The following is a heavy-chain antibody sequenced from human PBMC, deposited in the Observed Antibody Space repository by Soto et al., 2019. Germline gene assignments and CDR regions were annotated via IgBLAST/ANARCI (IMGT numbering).Heavy chain of an antibody. CDR3: ARDEAATIWDYYYGMDV. CDR1: GGTFSSYA. V-gene: IGHV1-69*12. D-gene: IGHD5-12*01. CDR2: IIPIFGTA. J-gene: IGHJ6*02. Sequence: QVQLVQSGAEVKKPGSSVKVSCKASGGTFSSYAISWVRQAPGQGLEWLGGIIPIFGTANYAQKFQGRVTITADESTSTAYMELSSLRSEDTAVYYCARDEAATIWDYYYGMDVWGQGTTVTVSS.